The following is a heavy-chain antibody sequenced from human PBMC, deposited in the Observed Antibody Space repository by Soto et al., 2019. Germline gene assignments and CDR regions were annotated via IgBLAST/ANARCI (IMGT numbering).Heavy chain of an antibody. CDR2: VNTDGTRT. CDR1: GFTFSNYW. Sequence: EVQLVESGGGLVQPGGSLRLSCAVSGFTFSNYWMHWFRQDPGNGLVWVSGVNTDGTRTQYADSVRGRFTVSRDNAKNTLYLKMINLRSEDTALYYCAKDLHWGQSDDWGQGTLVVVSS. V-gene: IGHV3-74*03. J-gene: IGHJ4*02. CDR3: AKDLHWGQSDD. D-gene: IGHD3-16*01.